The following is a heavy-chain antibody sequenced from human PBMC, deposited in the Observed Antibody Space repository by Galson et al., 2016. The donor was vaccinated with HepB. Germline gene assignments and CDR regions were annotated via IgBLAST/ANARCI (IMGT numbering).Heavy chain of an antibody. CDR3: TKDPQLYVTRGVWDN. CDR1: GFTFSSYG. Sequence: SLRLSCAASGFTFSSYGVHWVRQAPGKGLEWVAVISYDGSEEFYADSLKGRFTISRDNSRETLYLQMNSLRPEDTAVYYCTKDPQLYVTRGVWDNWGQGALVTVSS. CDR2: ISYDGSEE. V-gene: IGHV3-30*18. D-gene: IGHD3-10*01. J-gene: IGHJ4*02.